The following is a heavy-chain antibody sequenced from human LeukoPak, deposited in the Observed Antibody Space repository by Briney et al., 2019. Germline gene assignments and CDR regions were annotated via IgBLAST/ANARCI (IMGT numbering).Heavy chain of an antibody. D-gene: IGHD3-10*01. J-gene: IGHJ4*02. Sequence: ASVKVSCKPSGYTFTSCGISWVRQAPGQGLEWMGWISPYSGNTNYVQKLQGRVTMTTDTSTSTAYIELRSLRSDDTAVYYCARDLDGSGSYYTDYWGQGTLVTASS. V-gene: IGHV1-18*01. CDR1: GYTFTSCG. CDR2: ISPYSGNT. CDR3: ARDLDGSGSYYTDY.